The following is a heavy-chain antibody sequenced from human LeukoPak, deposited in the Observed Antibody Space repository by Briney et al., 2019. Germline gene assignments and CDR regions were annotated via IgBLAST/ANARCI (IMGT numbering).Heavy chain of an antibody. D-gene: IGHD3-3*01. CDR3: ARDREVLRFGRDRFDY. V-gene: IGHV1-69*01. CDR1: GGTFSSYA. Sequence: GASVKVSCTASGGTFSSYAISWVRQAPGQGLEWMGGIIPIFGTANYAQKFQGRVTITADESTSTAYMELSSLRSEDTAVYYCARDREVLRFGRDRFDYWGQGTLVIVSS. J-gene: IGHJ4*02. CDR2: IIPIFGTA.